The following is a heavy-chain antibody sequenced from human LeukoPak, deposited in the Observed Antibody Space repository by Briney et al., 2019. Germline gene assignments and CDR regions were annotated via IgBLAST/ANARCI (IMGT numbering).Heavy chain of an antibody. CDR2: IFPSGGEI. J-gene: IGHJ4*02. V-gene: IGHV3-23*01. CDR3: AKYRPDSYGYRDY. D-gene: IGHD5-18*01. Sequence: GGSLRLSCAASGFTFSTFAMIWVRQPPGKGLEWVSSIFPSGGEIHYADSVRGRFTISRDNSKSTLSLQMNSLRAEDTAIYYCAKYRPDSYGYRDYWGQGTLITVSS. CDR1: GFTFSTFA.